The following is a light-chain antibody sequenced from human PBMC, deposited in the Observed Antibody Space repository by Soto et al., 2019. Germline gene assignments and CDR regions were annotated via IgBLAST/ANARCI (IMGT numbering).Light chain of an antibody. CDR3: CSYAVTDVV. CDR2: NVN. CDR1: SSDVGGYNY. V-gene: IGLV2-11*01. J-gene: IGLJ2*01. Sequence: QSALTQPRSVSGSPGQSVTISCTGTSSDVGGYNYVSWYQQHPGKAPKLMIYNVNRRPSGVPDRFSGSKSGNTASLTISRLQAEDEADYYCCSYAVTDVVFGGGTKLTVL.